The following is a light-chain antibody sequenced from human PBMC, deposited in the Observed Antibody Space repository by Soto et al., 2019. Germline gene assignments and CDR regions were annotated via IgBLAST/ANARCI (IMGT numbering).Light chain of an antibody. CDR3: QQRSNSYT. Sequence: EIVLTQSPATLSLSPGERATLSCRASQSIGNYLAWYQQKPGQAPRLLIYDVSNRATGTPARFSGSGSGTDFTLTISSLEPEDFAVYYCQQRSNSYTFGQGTKLEIK. J-gene: IGKJ2*01. CDR2: DVS. CDR1: QSIGNY. V-gene: IGKV3-11*01.